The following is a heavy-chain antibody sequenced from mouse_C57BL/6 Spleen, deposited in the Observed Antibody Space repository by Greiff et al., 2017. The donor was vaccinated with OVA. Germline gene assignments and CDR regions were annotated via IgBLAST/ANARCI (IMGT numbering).Heavy chain of an antibody. J-gene: IGHJ4*01. Sequence: QVQLQQPGAELVRPGSSVKLSCKASGYTFTSYWMDWVKQRPGQGLEWIGNIYPSDSETHYNQQFKDKATLTVDKSSSTAYMQLSSLTSEDSAVYYCARRGDFFYYYGRNAMDYWGQGTSVTVSS. D-gene: IGHD1-1*01. V-gene: IGHV1-61*01. CDR2: IYPSDSET. CDR3: ARRGDFFYYYGRNAMDY. CDR1: GYTFTSYW.